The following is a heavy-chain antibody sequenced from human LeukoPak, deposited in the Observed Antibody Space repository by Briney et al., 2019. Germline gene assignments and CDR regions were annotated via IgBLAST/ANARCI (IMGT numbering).Heavy chain of an antibody. Sequence: GGSLRLSCAASGFTFSSYAMSWVRQGPGKGLEWVSAISGSGGDPYYADSVKGRFTISRDNSKNTLYLQMNSLRAEDTAVYYCAKVGIRISLIVVVFTTADDWYFDLWGRGTLVTVSS. D-gene: IGHD3-22*01. CDR3: AKVGIRISLIVVVFTTADDWYFDL. V-gene: IGHV3-23*01. CDR1: GFTFSSYA. CDR2: ISGSGGDP. J-gene: IGHJ2*01.